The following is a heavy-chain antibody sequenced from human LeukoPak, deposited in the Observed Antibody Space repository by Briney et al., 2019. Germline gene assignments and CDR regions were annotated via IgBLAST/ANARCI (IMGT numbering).Heavy chain of an antibody. D-gene: IGHD2-2*01. CDR2: MHPNSRNT. J-gene: IGHJ5*02. CDR3: ARGYSINCSSTSCNHYLNWFDP. V-gene: IGHV1-8*01. CDR1: GYTLTSYD. Sequence: VASVKVSCKASGYTLTSYDIDWVRQATGQGLEWMGWMHPNSRNTGYAQKFQGRVTMTTNTPISTAYMELSSLRSEDTAIYYCARGYSINCSSTSCNHYLNWFDPWGQGTLVTVSS.